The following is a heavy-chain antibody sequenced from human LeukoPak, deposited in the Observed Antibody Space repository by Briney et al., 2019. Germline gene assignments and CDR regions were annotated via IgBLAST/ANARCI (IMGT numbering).Heavy chain of an antibody. CDR1: GYTFTSYD. Sequence: APVKVSCKASGYTFTSYDINWVRQATGQGLEWMGWMNPNSGNTNYAQKLQGRVTMTTDTSTSTAYMELRSLRSDDTAVYYCARDGGIVVVPAASDYWGQGTLVTVSS. V-gene: IGHV1-18*01. J-gene: IGHJ4*02. D-gene: IGHD2-2*01. CDR3: ARDGGIVVVPAASDY. CDR2: MNPNSGNT.